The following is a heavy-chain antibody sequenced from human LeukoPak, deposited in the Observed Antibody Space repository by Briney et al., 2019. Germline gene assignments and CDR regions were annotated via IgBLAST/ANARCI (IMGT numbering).Heavy chain of an antibody. D-gene: IGHD3-3*01. Sequence: GGSLRLSCAASGFTFSSYNMNWVRQAPGKGLEWVSSISSSSSYIYYADSLKGRFTISRDNAKNSLYLQMNSLRAEDTAAYYCASRSSRFLEWSPFDYWGQGTLVTVSS. J-gene: IGHJ4*02. V-gene: IGHV3-21*01. CDR3: ASRSSRFLEWSPFDY. CDR2: ISSSSSYI. CDR1: GFTFSSYN.